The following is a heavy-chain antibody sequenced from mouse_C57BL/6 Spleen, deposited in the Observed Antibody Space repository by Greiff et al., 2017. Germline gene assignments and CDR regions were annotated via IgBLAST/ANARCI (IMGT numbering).Heavy chain of an antibody. J-gene: IGHJ3*01. CDR2: IDPSDSET. CDR1: GYTFTSYW. Sequence: QVKLQQPGAELVRPGSSVKLSCKASGYTFTSYWMHWVKQRPIQGLEGIGNIDPSDSETHYNQKFKNKATLTVDKPSSTAYMQLSSRTSEDSAVYYCARPGSSYWFAYWGQGTLVTVSA. V-gene: IGHV1-52*01. D-gene: IGHD1-1*01. CDR3: ARPGSSYWFAY.